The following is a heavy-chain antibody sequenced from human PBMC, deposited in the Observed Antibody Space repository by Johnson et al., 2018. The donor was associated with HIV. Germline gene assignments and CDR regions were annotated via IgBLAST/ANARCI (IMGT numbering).Heavy chain of an antibody. D-gene: IGHD1-26*01. J-gene: IGHJ3*01. Sequence: QVQLVESGGGVVQPGRSLRLSCAASGFPFSSYGMHWVRQAPGKGLEWVAVISYDGSNKYYADSVKGRFTISRDNSRDTLHLQMNSLRPEDTAVYHCAKEESGSFLAFDFWGQGTMVTVSS. V-gene: IGHV3-30*18. CDR3: AKEESGSFLAFDF. CDR2: ISYDGSNK. CDR1: GFPFSSYG.